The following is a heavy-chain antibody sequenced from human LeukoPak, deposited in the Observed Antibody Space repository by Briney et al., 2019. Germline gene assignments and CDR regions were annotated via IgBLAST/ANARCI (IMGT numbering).Heavy chain of an antibody. CDR2: NNSDSGGT. CDR1: GYTFTGYY. J-gene: IGHJ4*02. V-gene: IGHV1-2*02. CDR3: ARDTITVTTPYFDY. D-gene: IGHD4-17*01. Sequence: ASVKVSCKASGYTFTGYYIDWVRQAPGQGLEWMGWNNSDSGGTNYAQKFQGRVHMTRDTSTSTAYMELSSMRSDDTAFYYCARDTITVTTPYFDYWGQGTLVNVSS.